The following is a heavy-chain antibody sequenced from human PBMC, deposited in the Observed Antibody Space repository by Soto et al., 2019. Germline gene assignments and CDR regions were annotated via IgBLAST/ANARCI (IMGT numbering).Heavy chain of an antibody. CDR1: GFTFSSYW. CDR3: ARDLGRYYDILTGYYSYYYYYYMDV. V-gene: IGHV3-7*01. Sequence: GGSLRLSCAASGFTFSSYWMSWVRQAPGKGLEWVANIKQDGSEKYYVDSVKGRFTISRDNAKNSLYLQMNSLRAEDTAVYYCARDLGRYYDILTGYYSYYYYYYMDVWGKGTTVTVSS. D-gene: IGHD3-9*01. CDR2: IKQDGSEK. J-gene: IGHJ6*03.